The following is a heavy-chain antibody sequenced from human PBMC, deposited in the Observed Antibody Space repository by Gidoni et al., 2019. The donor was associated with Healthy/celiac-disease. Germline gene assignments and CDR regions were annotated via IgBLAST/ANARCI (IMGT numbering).Heavy chain of an antibody. D-gene: IGHD4-17*01. CDR1: GFSFSSYA. J-gene: IGHJ4*02. CDR2: ISGSGGST. V-gene: IGHV3-23*01. CDR3: AKGMATVTTHDY. Sequence: EVQLLESGGGLAQPGGSLRLSCAASGFSFSSYAMSWVRPAPGKGLGWVSAISGSGGSTYYADSVKGRFTISRDNSKNTLYLQMNSLRAEDTAVYYCAKGMATVTTHDYWGQGTLVTVSS.